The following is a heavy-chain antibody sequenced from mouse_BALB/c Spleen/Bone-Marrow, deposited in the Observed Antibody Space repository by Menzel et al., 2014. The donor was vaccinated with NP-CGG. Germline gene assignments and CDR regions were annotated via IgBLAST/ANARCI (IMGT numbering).Heavy chain of an antibody. V-gene: IGHV1-7*01. D-gene: IGHD4-1*01. CDR3: ARSAPWDVFAY. J-gene: IGHJ3*01. CDR1: GYTFTSYW. CDR2: INPSTGYT. Sequence: QVQLQQPGAELAKPGASVKMSCKASGYTFTSYWMHWVKQRPGQGLEWIGYINPSTGYTEYNQKFKDKATLTADKSSSTAYMQLSRLTSEDSAVYYCARSAPWDVFAYWGQGTLVTVSA.